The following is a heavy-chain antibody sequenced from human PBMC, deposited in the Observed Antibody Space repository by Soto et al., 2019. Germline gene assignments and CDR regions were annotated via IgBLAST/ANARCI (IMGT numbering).Heavy chain of an antibody. V-gene: IGHV1-2*02. CDR3: AKASPVAGGSSTSLSYDY. J-gene: IGHJ4*02. CDR2: INPNSGDT. CDR1: GYTFTGYY. Sequence: ASVKVSCKASGYTFTGYYMHRVRQAPGQGLEWMGWINPNSGDTKYADKFQGRVTMTGDTSISTAYMELSSLTSDDTAMYYCAKASPVAGGSSTSLSYDYCRQLPLVPV. D-gene: IGHD6-19*01.